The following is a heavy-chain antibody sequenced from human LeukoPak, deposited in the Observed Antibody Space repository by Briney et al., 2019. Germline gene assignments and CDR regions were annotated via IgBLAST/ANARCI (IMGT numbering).Heavy chain of an antibody. Sequence: SETLSLTCSVSGGSITYSHYYWGWVRQPPGKGLEWIGSIYYVGSTFYNPSLKSRVTISVDTSKNQFSLKLSSVTAADTAVYYCARTSYASGMNYWGQGTLVTVSS. J-gene: IGHJ4*02. D-gene: IGHD3-10*01. CDR3: ARTSYASGMNY. CDR2: IYYVGST. V-gene: IGHV4-39*01. CDR1: GGSITYSHYY.